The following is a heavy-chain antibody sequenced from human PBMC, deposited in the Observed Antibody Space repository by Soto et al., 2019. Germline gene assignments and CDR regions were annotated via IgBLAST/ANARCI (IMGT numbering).Heavy chain of an antibody. Sequence: QVQLVQSGAEVKKPGASVKVSCKASGYTFTSYGISWVRQAPGQGLEWMGWISAYNGNTNYAQQLQGRVTMTTDTPTSTAYMELRSLSSADTAVYYCARKVEGDAFDIWGQGTMVTVSS. V-gene: IGHV1-18*04. CDR3: ARKVEGDAFDI. CDR2: ISAYNGNT. J-gene: IGHJ3*02. CDR1: GYTFTSYG. D-gene: IGHD1-26*01.